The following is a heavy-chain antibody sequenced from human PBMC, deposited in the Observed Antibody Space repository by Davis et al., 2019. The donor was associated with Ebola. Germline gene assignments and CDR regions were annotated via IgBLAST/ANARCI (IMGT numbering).Heavy chain of an antibody. J-gene: IGHJ5*02. Sequence: GGSLRLSCAASGFTFSSYGMHWVRQAPGKGLEWVAVIWYDGSNKYYADSVKGRFTISRDNSKNTLYLQMNSLRVEDTAVYYCARGERGNWFDPWGQGTLVTVSS. CDR1: GFTFSSYG. CDR3: ARGERGNWFDP. V-gene: IGHV3-33*01. CDR2: IWYDGSNK. D-gene: IGHD5-24*01.